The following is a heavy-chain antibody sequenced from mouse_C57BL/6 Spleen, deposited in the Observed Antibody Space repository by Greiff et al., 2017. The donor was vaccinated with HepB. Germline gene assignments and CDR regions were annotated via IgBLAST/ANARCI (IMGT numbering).Heavy chain of an antibody. CDR1: GYTFTNFW. CDR3: ARYDYDSAWFAY. D-gene: IGHD2-4*01. CDR2: IYPGGGYT. Sequence: VQLQQSGAELVRPGTSVKMSCKASGYTFTNFWIGWAKQRPGHGLEWIGDIYPGGGYTNYNEKFKGKATLTADKSSSTAYMQFSSLTSEDSAIYYCARYDYDSAWFAYWGQGTLVTVSA. J-gene: IGHJ3*01. V-gene: IGHV1-63*01.